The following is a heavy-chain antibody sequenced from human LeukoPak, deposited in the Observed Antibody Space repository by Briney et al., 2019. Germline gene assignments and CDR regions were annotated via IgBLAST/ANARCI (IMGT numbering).Heavy chain of an antibody. Sequence: SQTLSLTCAISGDSVSSNSAAWNWIRQSPSRGLEWLGRTFYRSKWYNDYAVSVKSRITINPDTSKNQFSLQLNSVTPEDTAVYYCARSTIAVAGGDMRFDPWGQGTLVTVSS. CDR2: TFYRSKWYN. D-gene: IGHD6-19*01. J-gene: IGHJ5*02. CDR1: GDSVSSNSAA. V-gene: IGHV6-1*01. CDR3: ARSTIAVAGGDMRFDP.